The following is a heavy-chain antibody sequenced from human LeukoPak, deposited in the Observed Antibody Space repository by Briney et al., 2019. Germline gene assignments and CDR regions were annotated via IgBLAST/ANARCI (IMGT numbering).Heavy chain of an antibody. J-gene: IGHJ6*02. CDR1: GGSIIGYY. Sequence: SETLSLTCTVSGGSIIGYYLSWIRQPPGKGLEWIGSIYYSGSTNYNPSLKSRVTISVETSKNQFSLKLSSVTSADTAVYYCARYANSPYYYYAMDVWGQGTTVTVSS. CDR2: IYYSGST. V-gene: IGHV4-59*12. D-gene: IGHD4/OR15-4a*01. CDR3: ARYANSPYYYYAMDV.